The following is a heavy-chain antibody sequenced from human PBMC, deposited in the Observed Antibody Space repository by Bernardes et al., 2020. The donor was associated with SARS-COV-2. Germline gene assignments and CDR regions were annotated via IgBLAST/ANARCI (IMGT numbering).Heavy chain of an antibody. Sequence: SETLSLTCTVSGGSISSYYWSWIRQPPGKGLEWIGYIYYSGSTNYNPSLKSRVTISVDTSKNQFSLKLSSVTAADTAVYYCARLLYSDYHTSLDYWGQGTLVTVSS. V-gene: IGHV4-59*01. CDR2: IYYSGST. D-gene: IGHD5-12*01. CDR3: ARLLYSDYHTSLDY. J-gene: IGHJ4*02. CDR1: GGSISSYY.